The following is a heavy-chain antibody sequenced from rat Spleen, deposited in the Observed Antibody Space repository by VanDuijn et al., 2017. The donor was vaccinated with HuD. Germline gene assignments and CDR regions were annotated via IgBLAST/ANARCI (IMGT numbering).Heavy chain of an antibody. CDR1: GFSIASGF. D-gene: IGHD1-9*01. J-gene: IGHJ2*01. CDR2: ISYSGAT. Sequence: DVQLQESGPGLVKPSQSLSLTCSVTGFSIASGFGWNWIRKFPGNKLEWMGFISYSGATSYNPSLKSRISITRDTSKNQFFLQLKSVTNEDTATYYCASITMGITTFDYWGQGVMVTVSS. CDR3: ASITMGITTFDY. V-gene: IGHV3-1*01.